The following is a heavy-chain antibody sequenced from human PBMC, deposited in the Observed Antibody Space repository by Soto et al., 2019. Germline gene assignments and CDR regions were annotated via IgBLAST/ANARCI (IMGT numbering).Heavy chain of an antibody. D-gene: IGHD6-13*01. CDR3: AREWGTLAAAGTNYYYYGMDV. V-gene: IGHV3-48*02. CDR2: ISSSSSTI. CDR1: GFTFSSYS. Sequence: PGGSLRLSCAASGFTFSSYSMNWVRQAPGKGLEWVSSISSSSSTIYYADTVKGRFTISRDNAKNSLYLRMKSLRHEDTAVYYCAREWGTLAAAGTNYYYYGMDVWGQGTTVTVSS. J-gene: IGHJ6*02.